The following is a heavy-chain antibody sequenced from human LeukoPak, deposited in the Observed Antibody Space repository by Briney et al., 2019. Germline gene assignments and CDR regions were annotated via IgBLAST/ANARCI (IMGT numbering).Heavy chain of an antibody. CDR3: AKVTIFGVVLNWFDP. J-gene: IGHJ5*02. CDR1: GYTFTGYY. CDR2: INPNSGGT. D-gene: IGHD3-3*01. V-gene: IGHV1-2*02. Sequence: GASVKVSCKASGYTFTGYYMHWVRQAPGQGLEWMGWINPNSGGTNYAQKFQGSVTMTRDTSISTAYMELSRLRSDDTAVYYCAKVTIFGVVLNWFDPWGQGTLVTVSS.